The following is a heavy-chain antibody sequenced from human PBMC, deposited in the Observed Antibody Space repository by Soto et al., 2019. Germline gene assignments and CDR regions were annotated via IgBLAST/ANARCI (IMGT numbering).Heavy chain of an antibody. Sequence: ASVKVSCKASGYTFTASGISWVRQAPGQGLEWMGWTSIYNGHTEYSPKFLGRVVMTTDTSADTAYLELRSLRPDDAALYYCGRDHYDYRDSSHWGQGTLVTVSS. D-gene: IGHD4-17*01. J-gene: IGHJ4*02. V-gene: IGHV1-18*01. CDR3: GRDHYDYRDSSH. CDR1: GYTFTASG. CDR2: TSIYNGHT.